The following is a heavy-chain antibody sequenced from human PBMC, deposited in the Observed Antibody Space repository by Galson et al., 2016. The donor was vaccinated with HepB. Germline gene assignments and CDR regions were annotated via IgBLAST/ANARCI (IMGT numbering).Heavy chain of an antibody. CDR1: GLNFWTYW. J-gene: IGHJ4*02. V-gene: IGHV3-7*01. D-gene: IGHD3-16*01. CDR2: ISHDGRDQ. CDR3: AQYGGLADS. Sequence: SCAASGLNFWTYWMTWVRQAPGKGPEWVASISHDGRDQRYVDSVKGRFTISRDNARNSLYLQMNSLRVDDTAVYYCAQYGGLADSWGQGTLVTVSS.